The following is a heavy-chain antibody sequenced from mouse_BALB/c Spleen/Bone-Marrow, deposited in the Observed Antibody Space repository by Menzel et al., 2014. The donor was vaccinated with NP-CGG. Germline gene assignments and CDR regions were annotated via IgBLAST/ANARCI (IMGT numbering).Heavy chain of an antibody. CDR3: ARSGDGYDSFAY. D-gene: IGHD2-2*01. V-gene: IGHV1-7*01. Sequence: QVQLKESGAELAKPGASVKMSCKASGYTFTSYWMHWVKQRPGQGLEWIGYIDPSTGYTEYNQKFKDKATLTADKSSSTAYMQLSSLTSEDSAVYCCARSGDGYDSFAYWGQGTLVTVSA. J-gene: IGHJ3*01. CDR1: GYTFTSYW. CDR2: IDPSTGYT.